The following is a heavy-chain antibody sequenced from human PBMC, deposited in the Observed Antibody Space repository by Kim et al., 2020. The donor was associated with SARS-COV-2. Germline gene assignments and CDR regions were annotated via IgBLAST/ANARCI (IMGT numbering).Heavy chain of an antibody. Sequence: ADAVKGRFTISRHNSKNTLYLQMNSLRAEDTAVYYCARVAYSSSWPYFDYWGQGTLVTVSS. V-gene: IGHV3-53*04. CDR3: ARVAYSSSWPYFDY. J-gene: IGHJ4*02. D-gene: IGHD6-13*01.